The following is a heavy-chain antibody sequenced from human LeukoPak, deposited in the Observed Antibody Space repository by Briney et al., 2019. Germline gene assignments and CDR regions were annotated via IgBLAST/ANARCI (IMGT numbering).Heavy chain of an antibody. V-gene: IGHV3-7*01. D-gene: IGHD2-21*02. CDR3: ARDVGAYCGGDCPGHC. CDR1: GFTFSSYA. J-gene: IGHJ4*02. Sequence: GGSLRLSCAASGFTFSSYAMSWVRQAPGKGLEWVANIKQDGSEKYYVDSVKGRFTISRDNAKNSLYLQMNSLRAEDTAVYYCARDVGAYCGGDCPGHCWGQGTLVTVSS. CDR2: IKQDGSEK.